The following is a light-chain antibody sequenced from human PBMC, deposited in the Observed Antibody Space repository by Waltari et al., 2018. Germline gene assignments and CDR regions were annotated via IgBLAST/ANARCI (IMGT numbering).Light chain of an antibody. CDR2: AAS. J-gene: IGKJ3*01. CDR3: QQLNSYPFT. Sequence: DIQLTQSPSFLSASVGDRVTITCRASQGISSYLAWYQQKPGKAPKLLIYAASTLQTGVPSRFSGSESGTEFTLTINSLQPEDFATYYCQQLNSYPFTFGPGTKVAIK. V-gene: IGKV1-9*01. CDR1: QGISSY.